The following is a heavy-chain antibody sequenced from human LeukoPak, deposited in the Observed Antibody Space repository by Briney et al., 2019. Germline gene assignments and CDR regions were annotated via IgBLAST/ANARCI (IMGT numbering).Heavy chain of an antibody. CDR1: GFTFSSYA. Sequence: GGSLRLSCAASGFTFSSYAMSWVRQAPGKGLEWVSAISGSGGSTYYADSVKGRFTISRDNSKNTLYLQMNSLRAEGTAVYYCAKDGSIVGVNGEFDYWGQGTLVTVSS. CDR2: ISGSGGST. D-gene: IGHD1-26*01. CDR3: AKDGSIVGVNGEFDY. V-gene: IGHV3-23*01. J-gene: IGHJ4*02.